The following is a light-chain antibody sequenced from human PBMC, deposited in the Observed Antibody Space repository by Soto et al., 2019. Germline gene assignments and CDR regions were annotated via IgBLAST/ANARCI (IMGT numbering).Light chain of an antibody. Sequence: QSVLTQSPSASASLGASVKLTCTLSSGHSNYAIGWHQQQPEKGPRYLMKLNRDGSHSKGDGIPNRFSGSSSGAERYLPISTLQSDDEEDYSCRTWGTGIVIFGGGTKVTVL. CDR1: SGHSNYA. CDR3: RTWGTGIVI. V-gene: IGLV4-69*01. J-gene: IGLJ2*01. CDR2: LNRDGSH.